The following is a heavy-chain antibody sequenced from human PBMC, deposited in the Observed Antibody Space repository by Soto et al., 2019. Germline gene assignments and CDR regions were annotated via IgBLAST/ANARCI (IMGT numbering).Heavy chain of an antibody. J-gene: IGHJ4*02. V-gene: IGHV3-23*01. Sequence: GSLRLSCAASGFTFSSYAMSWVRQAPGKGLEWVSAISGSGGSTYYADSVKGRFTISRDNSKNTVYLQMNSLSAEDTALYYCASVRVGYWGQGTLVTVSS. CDR3: ASVRVGY. CDR1: GFTFSSYA. CDR2: ISGSGGST. D-gene: IGHD1-26*01.